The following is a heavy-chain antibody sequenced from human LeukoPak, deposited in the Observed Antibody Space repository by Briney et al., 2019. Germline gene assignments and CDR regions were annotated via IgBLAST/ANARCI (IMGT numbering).Heavy chain of an antibody. V-gene: IGHV3-23*01. CDR2: ISGSGGST. J-gene: IGHJ4*02. D-gene: IGHD2-15*01. CDR3: AKELGYCSGGSCYSSNYFDY. CDR1: GFTFSSYA. Sequence: GGSLRLSCAASGFTFSSYAMSWVRQAPGKGLEWVSAISGSGGSTYYADSVKGRFTISRDNSKNTLYLQMNSLRAEDTAVYYCAKELGYCSGGSCYSSNYFDYWGQGTLSPSPQ.